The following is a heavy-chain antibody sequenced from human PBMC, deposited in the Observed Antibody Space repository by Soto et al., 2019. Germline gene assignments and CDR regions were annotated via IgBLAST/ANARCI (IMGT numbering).Heavy chain of an antibody. CDR3: ARHLSDFHGMDV. J-gene: IGHJ6*02. V-gene: IGHV4-39*01. CDR2: IYYSGST. Sequence: SETLYLTCTVSGGSISSSSYYWGWIRQPPGKGLEWIGSIYYSGSTYYNPSLKSRGTISVATSKNQFSLKLSSVTAADTAVYYCARHLSDFHGMDVWGQGTTVTVSS. CDR1: GGSISSSSYY. D-gene: IGHD3-3*01.